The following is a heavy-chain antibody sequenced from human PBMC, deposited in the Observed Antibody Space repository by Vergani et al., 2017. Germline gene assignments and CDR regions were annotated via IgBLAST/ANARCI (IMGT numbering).Heavy chain of an antibody. CDR1: GFTFDDYA. J-gene: IGHJ4*02. CDR2: ISWDGGST. V-gene: IGHV3-43D*04. D-gene: IGHD6-19*01. Sequence: EVQLVESGGVVVQPGGSLRLSCAASGFTFDDYAMHWVRQAPGKGLEWVSLISWDGGSTYYADSVKGRFTISRDNSKNSLYLQMNSLRAEDTALYYCAKDIKQWLVEGIDYWGQGTLATVSS. CDR3: AKDIKQWLVEGIDY.